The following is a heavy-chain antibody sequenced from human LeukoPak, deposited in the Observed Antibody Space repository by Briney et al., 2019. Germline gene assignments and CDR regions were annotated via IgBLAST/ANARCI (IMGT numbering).Heavy chain of an antibody. D-gene: IGHD3-22*01. V-gene: IGHV3-21*01. CDR2: ISSSSSYI. Sequence: GGSLRLSCAASGFTFSSYSMNWVRQAPGKGMEWVSSISSSSSYIYYADSVKGRFTISRDNAKNSLYLQMNSLRAEDTAVYYCARDRGPPFYYYDSSGYFEFDYWAQGTLVTVSS. CDR3: ARDRGPPFYYYDSSGYFEFDY. J-gene: IGHJ4*02. CDR1: GFTFSSYS.